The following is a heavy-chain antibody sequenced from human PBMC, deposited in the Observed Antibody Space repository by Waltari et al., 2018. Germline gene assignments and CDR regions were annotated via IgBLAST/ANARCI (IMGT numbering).Heavy chain of an antibody. Sequence: EVQLVESGGDLVRPGGSLRLSCEASGFTFSPYWMSWFCQAPGKGLCWVADRRQDGGEVRDLAAVRCRFISPRDNAKISVFLQMNRLRAEDTALYYCAKDNWGLPGGIDGFDVWGQGTMVTVSS. V-gene: IGHV3-7*01. CDR2: RRQDGGEV. J-gene: IGHJ3*01. CDR1: GFTFSPYW. CDR3: AKDNWGLPGGIDGFDV. D-gene: IGHD7-27*01.